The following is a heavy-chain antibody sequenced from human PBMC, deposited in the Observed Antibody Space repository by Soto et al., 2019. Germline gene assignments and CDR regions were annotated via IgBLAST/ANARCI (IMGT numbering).Heavy chain of an antibody. D-gene: IGHD6-13*01. CDR3: ARGPYSSSWYNWFDP. Sequence: GGSLRLSCAASGFTFSSYSMNWVRQAPGKGLEWVSSISSSSSYIYYADSVKGRFTISRDNAKNSLYLQMNSLRAEDTAVYYCARGPYSSSWYNWFDPWGQGTLVTVSS. J-gene: IGHJ5*02. CDR2: ISSSSSYI. CDR1: GFTFSSYS. V-gene: IGHV3-21*01.